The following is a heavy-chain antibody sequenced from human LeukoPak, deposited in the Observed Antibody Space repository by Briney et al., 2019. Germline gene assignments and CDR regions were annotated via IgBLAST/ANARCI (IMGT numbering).Heavy chain of an antibody. CDR1: GGSIRSFS. D-gene: IGHD6-19*01. Sequence: SETLSLTCTVSGGSIRSFSWSWIRQPPGRGLEWVGNFYLTGSTDYNSSLKRRVTLSVDTSRNQCALKLTSVTAADTAVYYCARTRAAVTGGTEWYFDLWGRGTLVSVTS. J-gene: IGHJ2*01. CDR3: ARTRAAVTGGTEWYFDL. V-gene: IGHV4-4*09. CDR2: FYLTGST.